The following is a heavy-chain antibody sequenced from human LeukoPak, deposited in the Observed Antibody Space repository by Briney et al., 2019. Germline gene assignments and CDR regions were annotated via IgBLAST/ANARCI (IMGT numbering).Heavy chain of an antibody. CDR3: ARHYYDSSGYYAGTNWFDP. V-gene: IGHV4-39*07. Sequence: SETLSLTCTVSGGSISSSSYYWGWTRQPPGKGLEWIGSIYYSGSTYYNPSLKSRVTISVDTSKNQFSLKLSSVTAADTAVYYCARHYYDSSGYYAGTNWFDPWGQGTLVTVSS. CDR2: IYYSGST. D-gene: IGHD3-22*01. J-gene: IGHJ5*02. CDR1: GGSISSSSYY.